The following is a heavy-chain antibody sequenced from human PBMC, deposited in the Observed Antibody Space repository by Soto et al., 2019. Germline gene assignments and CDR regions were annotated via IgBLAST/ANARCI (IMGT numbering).Heavy chain of an antibody. CDR3: VRMHVSATGIDGFDP. Sequence: QVQLVQSGTEVKKPGASVKVSCKASGYTFTSYAINWVRQAPGQRLEWMGWINAANGDTKYSQKFQGRVTITRDTSASTAYMELSSLRSEVTAVYYCVRMHVSATGIDGFDPWGEGTLVTVFS. CDR1: GYTFTSYA. J-gene: IGHJ5*02. V-gene: IGHV1-3*01. CDR2: INAANGDT. D-gene: IGHD6-13*01.